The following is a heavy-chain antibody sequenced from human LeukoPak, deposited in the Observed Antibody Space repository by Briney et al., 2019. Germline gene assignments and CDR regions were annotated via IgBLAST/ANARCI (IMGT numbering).Heavy chain of an antibody. Sequence: GGSLRLSCAASGFTFSNYWMHWVRQAPGKGLVWVSRINSDGSSTTYADSVKGRFTISRDNGQDTLYLQMNSLRAEDTAVYYCAREGRGYSYAFEYWGQGTLVTVSS. V-gene: IGHV3-74*01. D-gene: IGHD5-18*01. CDR2: INSDGSST. CDR3: AREGRGYSYAFEY. CDR1: GFTFSNYW. J-gene: IGHJ4*02.